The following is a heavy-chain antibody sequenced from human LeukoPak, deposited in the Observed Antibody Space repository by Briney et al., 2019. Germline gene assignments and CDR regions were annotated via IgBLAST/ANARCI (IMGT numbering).Heavy chain of an antibody. D-gene: IGHD3-3*01. Sequence: PGGSLRLSCAASGFTFSSYWMHWVRQAPGKGLVWVSRINTDGSSTSYADSVKGRFTISRDNAKNTLYLQMNSLRAEDTAVYYCARGVYYDFWSGYYDAFDIWGQGTMVTVSS. CDR1: GFTFSSYW. CDR3: ARGVYYDFWSGYYDAFDI. V-gene: IGHV3-74*01. CDR2: INTDGSST. J-gene: IGHJ3*02.